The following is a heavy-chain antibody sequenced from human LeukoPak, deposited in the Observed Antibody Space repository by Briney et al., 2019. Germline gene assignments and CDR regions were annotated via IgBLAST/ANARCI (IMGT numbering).Heavy chain of an antibody. V-gene: IGHV4-34*01. Sequence: SETLSLTCTVSGGSISSYYWSWIRQPPGKGLEWIGEINHSGSTNYNPSLKSRVTISVDTSKNQFSLKLSSVTAADTAVYYCASLGFCSSTSCHDPYFDYWGQGTLVTVSS. CDR3: ASLGFCSSTSCHDPYFDY. CDR1: GGSISSYY. J-gene: IGHJ4*02. CDR2: INHSGST. D-gene: IGHD2-2*01.